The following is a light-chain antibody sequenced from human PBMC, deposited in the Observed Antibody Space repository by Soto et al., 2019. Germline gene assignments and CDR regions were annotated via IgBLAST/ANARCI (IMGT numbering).Light chain of an antibody. J-gene: IGKJ1*01. CDR2: DVS. CDR3: QQYSSYAS. V-gene: IGKV1-5*01. CDR1: QSISRW. Sequence: DIQITQSPSTLSASLGDRVTITCRASQSISRWLAWYQQKPGKAPKLLISDVSNLERGVPSRFSGSGSGTEFTLTISSLETDDVATYYCQQYSSYASFGQGTKV.